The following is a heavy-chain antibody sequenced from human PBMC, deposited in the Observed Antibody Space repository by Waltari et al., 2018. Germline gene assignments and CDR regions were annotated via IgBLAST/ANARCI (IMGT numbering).Heavy chain of an antibody. CDR2: IKHSGST. CDR3: ARGGFSITIFGVVIIPFDY. V-gene: IGHV4-34*01. D-gene: IGHD3-3*01. Sequence: QVQLQQWGAGLLKPSETLSLTCAVYGGSFSGYYWSWIRQPPGKGLEWIGEIKHSGSTNYNQTHKGRGTVSVDPSKNQFALKLGSVTAADTAVYYCARGGFSITIFGVVIIPFDYWGQGTLVTVSS. J-gene: IGHJ4*02. CDR1: GGSFSGYY.